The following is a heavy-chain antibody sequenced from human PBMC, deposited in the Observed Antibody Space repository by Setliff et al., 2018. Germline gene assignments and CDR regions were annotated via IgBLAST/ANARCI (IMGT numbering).Heavy chain of an antibody. Sequence: KPSETLSLTCSVSGGSISPYYWIWIRQSPGKGLEWIGYIFYSGSARYNPSLESRVTMSVDTSKNQISLKLNSVTAADTAVYYCARQPYSTTYYYYYYYMDVWGKGTTVTVSS. CDR2: IFYSGSA. CDR3: ARQPYSTTYYYYYYYMDV. D-gene: IGHD6-13*01. J-gene: IGHJ6*03. CDR1: GGSISPYY. V-gene: IGHV4-59*08.